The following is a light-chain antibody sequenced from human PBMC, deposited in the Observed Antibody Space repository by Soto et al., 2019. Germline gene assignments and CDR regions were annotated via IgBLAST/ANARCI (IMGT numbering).Light chain of an antibody. Sequence: EVVLTQSPDTLSLSPGERATFFCRASQSISSSYLAWYQQKLGQAPRLLIYGASTRVTGIPDRFSGSGSGTDFTLTVRRLEPEDFAVFYCQQYGTSPPTFGQGTKLEIK. V-gene: IGKV3-20*01. J-gene: IGKJ2*01. CDR2: GAS. CDR3: QQYGTSPPT. CDR1: QSISSSY.